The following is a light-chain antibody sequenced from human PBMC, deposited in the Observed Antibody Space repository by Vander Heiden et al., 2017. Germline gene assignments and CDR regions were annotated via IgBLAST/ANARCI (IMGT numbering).Light chain of an antibody. CDR3: QSYDISLSGVV. CDR1: SSNIGAGYD. J-gene: IGLJ2*01. Sequence: QSVLPHPPSVSGAPAQRVTIPCTGSSSNIGAGYDVHWYQQLPGAAPKLLIYGNTDRPSGVPDRFSGSKSGTSASLAITGLQAEDEADYYCQSYDISLSGVVFGGGTKLTVL. V-gene: IGLV1-40*01. CDR2: GNT.